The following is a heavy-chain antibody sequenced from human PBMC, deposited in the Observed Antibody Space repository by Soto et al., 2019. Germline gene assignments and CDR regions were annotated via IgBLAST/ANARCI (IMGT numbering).Heavy chain of an antibody. Sequence: QVQLVESGGGVVQPGRSLRLSCAASGFTFSSYAMHWVRQAPGKGLEWVAVISYDGSNKYYADSVKGRFTISRDNSKNTLYLQMNSLRAEDTAVYYCARDPNRGYWGQGTLVTVSS. CDR1: GFTFSSYA. CDR3: ARDPNRGY. J-gene: IGHJ4*02. D-gene: IGHD3-10*01. V-gene: IGHV3-30-3*01. CDR2: ISYDGSNK.